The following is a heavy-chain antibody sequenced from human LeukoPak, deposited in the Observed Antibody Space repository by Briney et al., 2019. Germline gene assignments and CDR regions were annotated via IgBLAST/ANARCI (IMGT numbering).Heavy chain of an antibody. CDR3: ARGQLGPTSAPFDS. CDR1: GYTFIEYY. V-gene: IGHV1-46*01. D-gene: IGHD6-13*01. CDR2: VNPAGGST. J-gene: IGHJ4*02. Sequence: ASVKVSCKTSGYTFIEYYLHWVRQTPGQAFEYMGIVNPAGGSTSYHHNFQGRVTMTREAPATTIYMELRNLTSDDTAVYYCARGQLGPTSAPFDSWGQGTLVTVSS.